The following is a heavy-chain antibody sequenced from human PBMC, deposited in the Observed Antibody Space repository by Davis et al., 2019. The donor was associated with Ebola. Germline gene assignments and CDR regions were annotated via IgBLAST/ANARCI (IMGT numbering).Heavy chain of an antibody. V-gene: IGHV1-18*01. J-gene: IGHJ5*02. CDR2: ISAYNGNT. CDR3: ARAPTTVTRKNWFDP. CDR1: GYTFTSYD. Sequence: AASVKVSCKASGYTFTSYDISWVRQAPGQGLEWMGWISAYNGNTNYAQKLQGRVTMTTDTSTSTAYMELRSLRSDDTAVYYCARAPTTVTRKNWFDPWGQGTLVTVSS. D-gene: IGHD4-17*01.